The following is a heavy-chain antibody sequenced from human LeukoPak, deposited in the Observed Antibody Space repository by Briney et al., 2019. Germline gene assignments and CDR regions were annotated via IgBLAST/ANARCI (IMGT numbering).Heavy chain of an antibody. CDR3: ARDPCHGALDY. J-gene: IGHJ4*02. CDR2: IKTDGSEK. Sequence: PGGSLRLSCEASGFTFSSYWMSWVRQAPGKGLEWVANIKTDGSEKYYVDSVKGRFTISRDNAKNSLYLQMNSLRAEDTAVYYCARDPCHGALDYWGQGALVTVSS. CDR1: GFTFSSYW. D-gene: IGHD2-2*01. V-gene: IGHV3-7*03.